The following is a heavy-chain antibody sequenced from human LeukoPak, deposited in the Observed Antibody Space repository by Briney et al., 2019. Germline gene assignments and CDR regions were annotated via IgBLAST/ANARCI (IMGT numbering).Heavy chain of an antibody. V-gene: IGHV1-69*06. J-gene: IGHJ4*02. CDR2: IIPIFGTA. CDR1: GGTFSSYA. Sequence: SVKVSCKASGGTFSSYAISWVRQAPGQGLEWMGGIIPIFGTANYAQKFQGRVTMTEDTSTDTAYMELSSLRSEDTAVYYCATAVAAYYFDYWGQGTLVTVSS. CDR3: ATAVAAYYFDY. D-gene: IGHD6-19*01.